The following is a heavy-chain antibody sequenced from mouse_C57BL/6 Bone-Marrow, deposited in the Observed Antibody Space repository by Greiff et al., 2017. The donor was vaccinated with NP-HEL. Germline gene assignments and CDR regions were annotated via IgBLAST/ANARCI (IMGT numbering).Heavy chain of an antibody. CDR2: IYPGDGDT. CDR1: GYAFSSYW. J-gene: IGHJ2*01. CDR3: ARSHVITTVVATPYFDY. V-gene: IGHV1-80*01. D-gene: IGHD1-1*01. Sequence: LKESGASVKISCKASGYAFSSYWMNWVKQRPGKGLEWIGQIYPGDGDTNYNGKFKGKATLTADKSSSTAYMQLSSLTSEDSAVYFCARSHVITTVVATPYFDYWGQGTTLTVSS.